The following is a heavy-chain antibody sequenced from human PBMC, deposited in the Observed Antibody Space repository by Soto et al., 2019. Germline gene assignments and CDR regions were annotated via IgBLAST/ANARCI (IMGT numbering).Heavy chain of an antibody. CDR2: INPNSGGT. CDR3: ARDQGYCSSTSCYSEQYYFDY. CDR1: VYTTTGYY. D-gene: IGHD2-2*01. V-gene: IGHV1-2*04. J-gene: IGHJ4*02. Sequence: ASVTVSSTESVYTTTGYYIQLVRLAHGQGLEWMGWINPNSGGTTYAQKLRGWVTMTRDTSISTAYMELSRLRSDDTAVYYCARDQGYCSSTSCYSEQYYFDYWGQRTLVTVSS.